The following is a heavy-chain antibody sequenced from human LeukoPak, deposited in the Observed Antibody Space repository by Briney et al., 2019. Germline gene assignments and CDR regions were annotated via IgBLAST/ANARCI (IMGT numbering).Heavy chain of an antibody. CDR3: ARGYDLWSGYYYYYYGMAV. J-gene: IGHJ6*02. Sequence: SVKVSCKASGYTFTSYDIHWVRQATGQGLEWMGWMNPNSGNTGYAQKFQGRVTMTRNTSISTAYMELSSLVSDDTAVYYFARGYDLWSGYYYYYYGMAVWGQGTTLTVSS. CDR1: GYTFTSYD. D-gene: IGHD3-3*01. V-gene: IGHV1-8*01. CDR2: MNPNSGNT.